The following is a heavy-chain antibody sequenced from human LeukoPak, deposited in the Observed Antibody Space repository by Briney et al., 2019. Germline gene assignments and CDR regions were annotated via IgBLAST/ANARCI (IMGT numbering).Heavy chain of an antibody. Sequence: SETLSLTCAVYGGSFSGYYWSWIRQPPGKGLEWIGEINHSGNTNYNPSLKSRVTILLHTSKNHFSLNLSSVTAADTAVYYCARGVPPPDSSSSLVYWFDPWGQGTLVTVSS. D-gene: IGHD6-6*01. J-gene: IGHJ5*02. CDR1: GGSFSGYY. CDR3: ARGVPPPDSSSSLVYWFDP. V-gene: IGHV4-34*01. CDR2: INHSGNT.